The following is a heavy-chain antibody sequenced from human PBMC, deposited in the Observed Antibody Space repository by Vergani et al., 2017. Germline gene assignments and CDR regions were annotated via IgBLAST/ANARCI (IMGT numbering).Heavy chain of an antibody. CDR2: INAGNGNT. CDR3: ATRITVAGCFDY. CDR1: GYTFTSYT. D-gene: IGHD6-19*01. Sequence: QVQLVQSGAEVKKPGASVKVSCKASGYTFTSYTMHWVRQAPGQRLEWMGWINAGNGNTKYSQKFQGRVTITRDTSASTAYMELSSLRSEDTAVYYCATRITVAGCFDYWGQGTLVTVSS. V-gene: IGHV1-3*01. J-gene: IGHJ4*02.